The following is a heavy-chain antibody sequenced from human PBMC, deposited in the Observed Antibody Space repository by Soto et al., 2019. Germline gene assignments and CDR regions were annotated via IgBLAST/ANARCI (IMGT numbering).Heavy chain of an antibody. CDR1: GGSFSGYY. V-gene: IGHV4-34*01. CDR3: AREFPFAHYYDSSGLFDY. Sequence: SETLSLTCAVYGGSFSGYYWSWIRQPPEKGLEWIGEINHSGSTNYNPSLKSRVTISVDTSKNQFSLKLSSVTAADTAVYYCAREFPFAHYYDSSGLFDYWGQGTLVTVSS. D-gene: IGHD3-22*01. CDR2: INHSGST. J-gene: IGHJ4*02.